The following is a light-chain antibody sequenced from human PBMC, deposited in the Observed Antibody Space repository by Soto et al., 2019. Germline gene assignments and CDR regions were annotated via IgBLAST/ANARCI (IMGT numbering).Light chain of an antibody. Sequence: QSVLTQPPSVSGAPGQRVTISCTGSSSNIGAGYDVHWYQQLPGTAPKLLIYGNSNPPSGVPDRFSGSKSGTSASLAITGLQAEDEADYYCQSYDSSPLFGTGTKLTVL. CDR3: QSYDSSPL. CDR2: GNS. CDR1: SSNIGAGYD. V-gene: IGLV1-40*01. J-gene: IGLJ1*01.